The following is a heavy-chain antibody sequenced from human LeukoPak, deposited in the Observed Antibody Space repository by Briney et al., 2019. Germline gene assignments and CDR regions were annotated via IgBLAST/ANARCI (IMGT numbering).Heavy chain of an antibody. CDR1: GFTFSTYG. J-gene: IGHJ4*02. CDR2: ISGRADLT. CDR3: ARDLEGSGSFYRPSYDY. D-gene: IGHD3-10*01. Sequence: GGSLRLSCAASGFTFSTYGITWVRQAPGKGLEWVSAISGRADLTFYADSVKGRFTISRDNAKNSLYLQMNSLRAEDTAVYYCARDLEGSGSFYRPSYDYWGQGTLVTVSS. V-gene: IGHV3-23*01.